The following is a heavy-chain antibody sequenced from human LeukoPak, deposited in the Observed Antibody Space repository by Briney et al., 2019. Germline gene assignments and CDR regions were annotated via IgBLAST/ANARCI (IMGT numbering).Heavy chain of an antibody. V-gene: IGHV3-7*01. CDR1: GFTFSSYW. CDR2: IKQDGSEK. J-gene: IGHJ2*01. Sequence: GGSLRLSCAASGFTFSSYWMSWVRQAPGKGLEWVANIKQDGSEKYYVDSVKGRFTISRDNAKNSLYLQMNSLRAEDTAVYYCARELRYFDWSHSSHWYFDLWGRGTLVTVSS. CDR3: ARELRYFDWSHSSHWYFDL. D-gene: IGHD3-9*01.